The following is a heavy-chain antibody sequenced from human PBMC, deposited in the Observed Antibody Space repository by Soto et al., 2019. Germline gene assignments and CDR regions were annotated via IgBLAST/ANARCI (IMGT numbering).Heavy chain of an antibody. J-gene: IGHJ5*01. Sequence: GSLRLCCVDSAFTFRTDEMTWVRQAPGKGLEWVSTIDGTSTFSNYAASVEDQFTISRDNSRNTVYLQRNSLRAGDTAVYFFAKNSGWFTAWSHGTLVPVSS. CDR3: AKNSGWFTA. V-gene: IGHV3-23*05. D-gene: IGHD6-19*01. CDR2: IDGTSTFS. CDR1: AFTFRTDE.